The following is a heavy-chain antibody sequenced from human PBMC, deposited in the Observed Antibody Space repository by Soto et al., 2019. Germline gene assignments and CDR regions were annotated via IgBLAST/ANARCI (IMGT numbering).Heavy chain of an antibody. CDR3: AREDTAMGTFDY. CDR2: IIPIFGTA. J-gene: IGHJ4*02. D-gene: IGHD5-18*01. CDR1: GGTFSSYA. Sequence: ASVKVSCKASGGTFSSYAISWVRQAPGQGLEWMGGIIPIFGTANYAQKFQGRVTITADESTSTAYMELSSLRSEDTAVYYCAREDTAMGTFDYWGQGTMVTVYS. V-gene: IGHV1-69*13.